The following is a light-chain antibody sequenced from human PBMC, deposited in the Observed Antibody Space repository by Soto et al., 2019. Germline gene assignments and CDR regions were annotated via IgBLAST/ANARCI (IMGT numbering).Light chain of an antibody. Sequence: QSVLTQPRSVCGAPGQSVTISCTGSSSNIGAGYDVHWYQQLPGTAPKLLIYGNSNRPSGVPDRFSGSKSGTSASLAITGLQAEDEADYYCQSYDSSLSGYVFGTGTKVTVL. CDR2: GNS. CDR1: SSNIGAGYD. V-gene: IGLV1-40*01. J-gene: IGLJ1*01. CDR3: QSYDSSLSGYV.